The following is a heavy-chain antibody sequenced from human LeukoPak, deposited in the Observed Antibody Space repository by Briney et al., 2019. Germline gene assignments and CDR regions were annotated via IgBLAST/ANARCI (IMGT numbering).Heavy chain of an antibody. D-gene: IGHD3-16*01. J-gene: IGHJ4*02. CDR1: GFTFTDYW. V-gene: IGHV3-74*01. Sequence: GGSLRLSCAASGFTFTDYWMHWVRQAPGKGLVWVSGIKTDGSTTTYADSVKGRFTISRDNAKNTLSLQMNRLRVEDTAVYFCVRGGYAWSWGQGTLVTVSS. CDR3: VRGGYAWS. CDR2: IKTDGSTT.